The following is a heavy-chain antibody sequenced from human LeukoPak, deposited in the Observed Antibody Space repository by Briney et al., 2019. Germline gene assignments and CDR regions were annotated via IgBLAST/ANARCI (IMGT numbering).Heavy chain of an antibody. CDR2: S. V-gene: IGHV4-39*07. CDR3: ARHQARGFGEFFDY. D-gene: IGHD3-10*01. Sequence: PSETLSLTCSVSGGSMTDGDYYWGWVRQSPGTGLQWIATSYQGASLRSRVTTSLDTSKNQFSLRLTSVTAADTAVYYCARHQARGFGEFFDYWGQGTLVTVSS. J-gene: IGHJ4*02. CDR1: GGSMTDGDYY.